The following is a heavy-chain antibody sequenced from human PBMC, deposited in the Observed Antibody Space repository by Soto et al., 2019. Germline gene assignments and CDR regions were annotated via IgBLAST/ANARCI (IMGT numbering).Heavy chain of an antibody. D-gene: IGHD6-13*01. CDR2: IYTSGST. CDR3: ARAGIAAAGTFGNWFDP. J-gene: IGHJ5*02. V-gene: IGHV4-4*07. CDR1: GGSISSYY. Sequence: LSLTCTVSGGSISSYYWSWIRQPAGKGLEWIGRIYTSGSTNYNPSLKSRVTMSVDTSKNQFSLKLSSVTAADTAVYYCARAGIAAAGTFGNWFDPWGQGTLVTVSS.